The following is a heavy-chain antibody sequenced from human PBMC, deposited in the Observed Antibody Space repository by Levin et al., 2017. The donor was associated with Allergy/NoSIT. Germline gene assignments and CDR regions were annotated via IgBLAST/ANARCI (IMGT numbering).Heavy chain of an antibody. CDR2: ISASGYYT. CDR1: GFTFSDYY. V-gene: IGHV3-11*03. Sequence: PGGSLRLSCTASGFTFSDYYMNWIRQVPGKGLEWVSYISASGYYTDYADSVKGRFTVSRDNAKNSLFLQMKNLRAEDTAVYYCAKKVFTLTTGSDYWGQGTLVTVSA. D-gene: IGHD3-10*01. CDR3: AKKVFTLTTGSDY. J-gene: IGHJ4*02.